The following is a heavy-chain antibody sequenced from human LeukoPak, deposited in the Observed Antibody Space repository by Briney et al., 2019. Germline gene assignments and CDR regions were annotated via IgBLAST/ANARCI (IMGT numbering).Heavy chain of an antibody. CDR2: IIPIFGTA. CDR1: GGTFSSYA. D-gene: IGHD4-17*01. CDR3: AITFIGDLYY. J-gene: IGHJ4*02. V-gene: IGHV1-69*05. Sequence: GASLKISCKASGGTFSSYAISWVRQAPGQGLEWRGRIIPIFGTANYAQKFQGRVTITTDESTSTAYMELSSLTSEDATVYYCAITFIGDLYYWGERNLVTVSS.